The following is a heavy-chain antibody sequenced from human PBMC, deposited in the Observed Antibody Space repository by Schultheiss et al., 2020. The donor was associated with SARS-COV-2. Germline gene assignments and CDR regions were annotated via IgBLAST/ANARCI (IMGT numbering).Heavy chain of an antibody. CDR3: ANPFRAAAGDY. D-gene: IGHD6-13*01. Sequence: GGSLRLSCAASGFNFDDHGMHWVRQAPGKGLEWVSVISGSGGSTNYADSVQGRFTISRESVKNSLYLQMNSLRAEDTAVYYCANPFRAAAGDYWGQGTLVTVSS. V-gene: IGHV3-23*01. CDR2: ISGSGGST. J-gene: IGHJ4*02. CDR1: GFNFDDHG.